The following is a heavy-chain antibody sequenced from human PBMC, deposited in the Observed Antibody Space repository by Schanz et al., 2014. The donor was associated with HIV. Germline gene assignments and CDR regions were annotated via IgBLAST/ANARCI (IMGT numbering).Heavy chain of an antibody. V-gene: IGHV3-48*01. D-gene: IGHD1-26*01. CDR2: ISGGST. Sequence: EVQLLESGGGLVQPGGSLRLSCVVSGFTLRNAWVNWVRQAPGKGLEWVSAISGGSTYYADSVKGRFTISRDYDKSSLDLQMGRLGGGGTAGYYWGRGWGGKHFGYRGQGTLVTVSS. CDR3: GRGWGGKHFGY. CDR1: GFTLRNAW. J-gene: IGHJ4*02.